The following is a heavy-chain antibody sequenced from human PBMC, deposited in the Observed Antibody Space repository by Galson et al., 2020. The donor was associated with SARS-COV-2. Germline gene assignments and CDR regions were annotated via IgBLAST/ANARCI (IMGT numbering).Heavy chain of an antibody. Sequence: GESLKISCSASGFIFSDYAMHWVRQAPGKGLEYVLAISSNGGTSFYADSVNGRFTMSRDNSRSMFYLQMTVLRPEDTAFYYCLSYSSTRQNHWGQGTLVTVSS. V-gene: IGHV3-64D*09. D-gene: IGHD2-2*01. CDR3: LSYSSTRQNH. J-gene: IGHJ5*02. CDR1: GFIFSDYA. CDR2: ISSNGGTS.